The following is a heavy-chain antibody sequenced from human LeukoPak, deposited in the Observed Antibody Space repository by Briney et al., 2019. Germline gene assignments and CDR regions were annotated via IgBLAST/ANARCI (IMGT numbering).Heavy chain of an antibody. D-gene: IGHD2-15*01. J-gene: IGHJ4*02. V-gene: IGHV1-3*01. CDR1: GYTFTSYA. Sequence: ASAKVSCKASGYTFTSYAMHWVRQAPGQRLEWMGWINAGNGNTKYSQKFQGRVTITRDTSASTAYMELSSLRSEDTAVYYCARWPPSGSGGSLHFDYWGQGTLVTVSS. CDR2: INAGNGNT. CDR3: ARWPPSGSGGSLHFDY.